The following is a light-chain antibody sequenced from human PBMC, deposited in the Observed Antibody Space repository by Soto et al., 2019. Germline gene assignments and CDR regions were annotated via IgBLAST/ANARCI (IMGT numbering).Light chain of an antibody. CDR3: MQALQTQWT. V-gene: IGKV2-28*01. J-gene: IGKJ1*01. CDR1: QSLLHSNGYNY. CDR2: LGS. Sequence: DLVMTQSPLSLPVTPGEPASISCRSSQSLLHSNGYNYLDWYLQRPGQSPQLLIYLGSNRASGVNDRFSGSASGTDFTLKISRVEAEDVGVYYCMQALQTQWTFGQGTKVEIK.